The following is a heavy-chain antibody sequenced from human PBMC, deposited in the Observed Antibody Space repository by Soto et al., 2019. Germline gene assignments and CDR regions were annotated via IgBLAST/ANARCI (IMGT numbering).Heavy chain of an antibody. CDR2: ISGSGDST. Sequence: EVQLLESGGGLVQPGGSLRLSCAASGFTFSSYGLNWVRQAPGEGLEWVSGISGSGDSTHYADAVKGRFTISRENSKSTLYLQMNSLRAEDTAIYYCAKQSPYTNSWYDIDYWGQGTLVTVSS. V-gene: IGHV3-23*01. J-gene: IGHJ4*02. CDR1: GFTFSSYG. D-gene: IGHD6-13*01. CDR3: AKQSPYTNSWYDIDY.